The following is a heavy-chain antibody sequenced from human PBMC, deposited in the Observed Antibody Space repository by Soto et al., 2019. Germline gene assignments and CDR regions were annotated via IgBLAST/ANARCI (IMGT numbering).Heavy chain of an antibody. V-gene: IGHV1-18*04. CDR3: ARAYCGGDCYFQH. D-gene: IGHD2-21*02. Sequence: ASVKVSCKACGYTFTSYGISWLRQSPGQGLEWMGWISAYNGNTNYAQKLQGRVTMTTDTSTSTAYMELRSLRSDDTAVYYCARAYCGGDCYFQHWGQGTLVTVSS. CDR2: ISAYNGNT. J-gene: IGHJ1*01. CDR1: GYTFTSYG.